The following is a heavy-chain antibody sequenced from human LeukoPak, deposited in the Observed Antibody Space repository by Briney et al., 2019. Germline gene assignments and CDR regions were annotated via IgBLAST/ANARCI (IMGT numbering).Heavy chain of an antibody. CDR3: ASADSMVRGASPPYYFYYMDV. CDR2: IIPIFGTA. V-gene: IGHV1-69*13. Sequence: ASVKVSCKASGGTFSSYAISWVRQAPGPGLEWMGGIIPIFGTANYEQKFQGRVTITADESTSTAYLELSSLRSEDTAVYYCASADSMVRGASPPYYFYYMDVWGKGTTVTISS. D-gene: IGHD3-10*01. CDR1: GGTFSSYA. J-gene: IGHJ6*03.